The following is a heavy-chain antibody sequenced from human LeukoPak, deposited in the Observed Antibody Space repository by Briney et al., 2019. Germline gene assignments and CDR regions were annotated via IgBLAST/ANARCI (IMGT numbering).Heavy chain of an antibody. D-gene: IGHD3-16*02. CDR1: GFTFTDYA. CDR2: IHGGGDVT. V-gene: IGHV3-23*01. Sequence: GGSLRLSCAASGFTFTDYAMNWVRQAPEKGLEWVSTIHGGGDVTYYADSVKGRFTISRDNSRNTLYLQMNSLRAEDTAVYYCAKALSSSFYYFDLGGRGTLVTVSS. J-gene: IGHJ2*01. CDR3: AKALSSSFYYFDL.